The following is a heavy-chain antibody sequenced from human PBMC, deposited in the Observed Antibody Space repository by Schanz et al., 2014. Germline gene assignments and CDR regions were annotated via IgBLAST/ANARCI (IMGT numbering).Heavy chain of an antibody. J-gene: IGHJ5*02. CDR3: ARDRRRYCSTASCLHDNWFDP. Sequence: QVQLVQSGAEVKKPGASVKVSCKAFGYTFTSYSMHWVRQAPGQGLEWMGIINLSGGSTNNAQKFQGRRTMSRDTSASAAWMERRSLRSDDTAVYYCARDRRRYCSTASCLHDNWFDPWGQGTLVIVSS. CDR2: INLSGGST. CDR1: GYTFTSYS. D-gene: IGHD2-2*01. V-gene: IGHV1-46*01.